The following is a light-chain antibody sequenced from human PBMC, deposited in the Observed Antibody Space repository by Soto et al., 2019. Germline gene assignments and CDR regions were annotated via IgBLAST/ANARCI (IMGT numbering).Light chain of an antibody. Sequence: QSALTQPPSVSGALGQRVTISCTGSSSNIGADYDVHWYQHLPGRAPKLLIYASNHRPSGVPDRFSGSTSGTSASLAIAALQADDEADYYCQSYDSSLGGWGVFGGGTQLTVL. CDR1: SSNIGADYD. J-gene: IGLJ3*02. V-gene: IGLV1-40*01. CDR3: QSYDSSLGGWGV. CDR2: ASN.